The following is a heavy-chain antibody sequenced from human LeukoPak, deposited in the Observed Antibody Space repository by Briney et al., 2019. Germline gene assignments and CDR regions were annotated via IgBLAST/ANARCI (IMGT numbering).Heavy chain of an antibody. CDR3: APQLGRLTDY. CDR2: INPNSGGT. V-gene: IGHV1-2*02. J-gene: IGHJ4*02. CDR1: GYTFTAYN. Sequence: ASVKASCKASGYTFTAYNMDWVRQAPGQGLEWMGWINPNSGGTNYAQKFQGRVTMTRDTTVSTAYMELSRLRSDDTAVYYCAPQLGRLTDYWGQGTLVTVSS. D-gene: IGHD7-27*01.